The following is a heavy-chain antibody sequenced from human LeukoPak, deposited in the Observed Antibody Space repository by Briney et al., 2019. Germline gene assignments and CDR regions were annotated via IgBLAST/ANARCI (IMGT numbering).Heavy chain of an antibody. J-gene: IGHJ6*03. Sequence: SETLSLTCAVYGGSLSGYYGSWIRRPPGKGVEGIGEINDSGSTNDNPSLKSLVTVSVDTSKHQSSLKLSSVPAADTAVYSCARLRFLEWLLRYYYYMDVWGKGTTVTVSS. CDR2: INDSGST. V-gene: IGHV4-34*01. CDR1: GGSLSGYY. D-gene: IGHD3-3*01. CDR3: ARLRFLEWLLRYYYYMDV.